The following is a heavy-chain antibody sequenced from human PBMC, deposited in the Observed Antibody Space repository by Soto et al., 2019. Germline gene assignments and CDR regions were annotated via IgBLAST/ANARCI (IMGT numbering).Heavy chain of an antibody. CDR1: GFTFSSYS. CDR2: ISSSSCTI. Sequence: EVQLVESGGGLVQPGGSLRLSCAASGFTFSSYSMNWVRPAPWKGLEWVSYISSSSCTIYYADSVKGRFTISRDNAKNSMYLQTTSLRTEDTAVYYCASQSSEWLLFASWGQGTLVTVSS. V-gene: IGHV3-48*01. CDR3: ASQSSEWLLFAS. D-gene: IGHD5-12*01. J-gene: IGHJ4*02.